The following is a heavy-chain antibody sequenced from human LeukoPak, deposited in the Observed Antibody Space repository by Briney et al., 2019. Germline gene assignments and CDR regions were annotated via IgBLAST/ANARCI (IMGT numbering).Heavy chain of an antibody. CDR2: ISYDGSNK. CDR3: ARDRGIVVVTATSDP. CDR1: GFTFSSYA. D-gene: IGHD2-21*02. J-gene: IGHJ5*02. V-gene: IGHV3-30-3*01. Sequence: GGSLRLSCAASGFTFSSYAMHWVRQAPGKGLEWVAVISYDGSNKYYADSVKGRFTISRDNSKNTLYLQMNSLRAEDTAVYYCARDRGIVVVTATSDPWGQGTLVTVSS.